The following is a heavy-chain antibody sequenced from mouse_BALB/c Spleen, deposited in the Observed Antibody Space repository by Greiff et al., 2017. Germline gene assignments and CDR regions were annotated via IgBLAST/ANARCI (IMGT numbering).Heavy chain of an antibody. CDR1: GFTFSNYW. CDR2: IRLKSNNYAT. J-gene: IGHJ2*01. Sequence: EVKVEESGGGLVQPGGSMKLSCVASGFTFSNYWMNWVRQSPEKGLEWVAEIRLKSNNYATHYAESVKGRFTISRDDSKSSVYLQMNNLRAEDTGIYYCTRELLLGYWGQGTTLTVSS. V-gene: IGHV6-6*02. D-gene: IGHD1-1*02. CDR3: TRELLLGY.